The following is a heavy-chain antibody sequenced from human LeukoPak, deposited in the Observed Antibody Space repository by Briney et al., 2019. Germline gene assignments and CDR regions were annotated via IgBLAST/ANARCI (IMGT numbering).Heavy chain of an antibody. CDR1: GFTFSSYG. D-gene: IGHD1-26*01. CDR3: ARASSLEVTTRDDWFDP. Sequence: GGSLRLSCAASGFTFSSYGMQWVRQAPGKGLEWVAVIWYDGSKKYYADSVKGRFTISRDNSKSTLYLQMNSLRVEDTAVYYCARASSLEVTTRDDWFDPWGQGTLVTVSS. V-gene: IGHV3-33*01. CDR2: IWYDGSKK. J-gene: IGHJ5*02.